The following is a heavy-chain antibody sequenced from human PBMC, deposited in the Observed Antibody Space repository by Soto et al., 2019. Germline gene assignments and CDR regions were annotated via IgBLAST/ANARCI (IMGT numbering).Heavy chain of an antibody. J-gene: IGHJ6*03. Sequence: EVQLLESGGGLVQPGGSLRLSCAASGFTFSSYAMSWVRQAPGKGLEWVSAISGSGGSTYYADSVKGRFTISRDNSKNTLYLQMNSLRAGDTAVYYCAKGYFDWLLSHYMDVWGKGTTVTVSS. V-gene: IGHV3-23*01. CDR3: AKGYFDWLLSHYMDV. D-gene: IGHD3-9*01. CDR1: GFTFSSYA. CDR2: ISGSGGST.